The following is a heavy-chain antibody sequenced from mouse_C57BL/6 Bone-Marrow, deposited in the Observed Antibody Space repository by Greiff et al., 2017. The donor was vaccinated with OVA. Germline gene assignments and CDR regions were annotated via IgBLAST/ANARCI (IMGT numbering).Heavy chain of an antibody. Sequence: QVQLQQPGAELVRPGTSVKLSCKASGYTFTSYWMHWVKQRPGQGLEWIGVIDPSDSYTNYNQKFKGKATLTVDTSSSTAYMQRSSLTSEDSAVYYCAREDSSGPSYWGQGTLVTVSA. D-gene: IGHD3-2*02. J-gene: IGHJ3*01. CDR3: AREDSSGPSY. CDR1: GYTFTSYW. CDR2: IDPSDSYT. V-gene: IGHV1-59*01.